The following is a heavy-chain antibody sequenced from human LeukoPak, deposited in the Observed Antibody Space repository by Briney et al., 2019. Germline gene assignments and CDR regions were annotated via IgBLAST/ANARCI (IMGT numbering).Heavy chain of an antibody. CDR2: ISGSGGIT. Sequence: GGSLRLSCAASGFAFSSYAMSWVRQAPGKGLEWVSAISGSGGITYYADSVKGRFTISRDNSKNTLYLQMNSLRAEDTAVYYCAKERGRNYYYYGMDVWGQGTTVTVSS. V-gene: IGHV3-23*01. J-gene: IGHJ6*02. CDR3: AKERGRNYYYYGMDV. D-gene: IGHD2-15*01. CDR1: GFAFSSYA.